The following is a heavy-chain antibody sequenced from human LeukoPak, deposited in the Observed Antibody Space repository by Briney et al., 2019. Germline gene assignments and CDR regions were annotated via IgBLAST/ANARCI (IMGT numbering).Heavy chain of an antibody. CDR2: IIPIFGTA. D-gene: IGHD1-26*01. Sequence: ASVKVSCKASGGTFSSYAISWVRQAPGQGLEWMGGIIPIFGTANYAQKFQGRVTITADESTSTAYMELSSLRSEDTAIYYCVREREGSNSEHWGQGALVTVSS. CDR3: VREREGSNSEH. J-gene: IGHJ1*01. CDR1: GGTFSSYA. V-gene: IGHV1-69*13.